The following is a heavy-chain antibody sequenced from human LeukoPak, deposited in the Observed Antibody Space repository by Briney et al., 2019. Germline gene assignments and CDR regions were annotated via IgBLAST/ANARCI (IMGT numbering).Heavy chain of an antibody. Sequence: GGSLRLSCAASGFTFSDYYMSWIRQAPGKGLEWVSGISTSGLSTYYADSVKGRFTISRDNSKNTLYLQMNSLRAEDTAVYYCAKEKVVTFIQYGMDVWGQGTTVTISS. CDR2: ISTSGLST. J-gene: IGHJ6*02. CDR3: AKEKVVTFIQYGMDV. CDR1: GFTFSDYY. D-gene: IGHD3-22*01. V-gene: IGHV3-23*01.